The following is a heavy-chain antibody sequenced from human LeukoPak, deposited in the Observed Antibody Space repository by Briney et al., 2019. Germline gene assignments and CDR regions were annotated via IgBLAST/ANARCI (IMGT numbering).Heavy chain of an antibody. D-gene: IGHD3-22*01. CDR2: ISYDGSNK. J-gene: IGHJ4*02. Sequence: GGSLRLSCAASGFTFSSYAMHWVRQAPGKGLEWVAVISYDGSNKYYADSVKGRFTISRDNAKNSLYLQMNSLRAEDTALYYCAKDSRRYYDSSGYLDYWGQGTLVTVSS. CDR3: AKDSRRYYDSSGYLDY. V-gene: IGHV3-30-3*01. CDR1: GFTFSSYA.